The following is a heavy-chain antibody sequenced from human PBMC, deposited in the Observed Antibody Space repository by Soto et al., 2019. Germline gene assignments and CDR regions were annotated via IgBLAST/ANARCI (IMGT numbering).Heavy chain of an antibody. CDR3: AREQAYCGGDCYPLYYFDY. CDR1: GGSISSGDYY. Sequence: SETLSLTCTVSGGSISSGDYYWSWIRQPPGKGLEWLGYIYYSGSTYYNPSLKSRITISVYTSKNQFSLNLSSVTAADTAVYYCAREQAYCGGDCYPLYYFDYWGQGTLGTASS. V-gene: IGHV4-30-4*01. J-gene: IGHJ4*02. CDR2: IYYSGST. D-gene: IGHD2-21*02.